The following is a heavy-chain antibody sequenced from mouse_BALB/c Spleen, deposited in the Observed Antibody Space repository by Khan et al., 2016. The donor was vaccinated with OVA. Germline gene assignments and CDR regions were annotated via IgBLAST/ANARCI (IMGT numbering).Heavy chain of an antibody. J-gene: IGHJ2*01. V-gene: IGHV3-2*02. Sequence: EVKLEESGPGLVKPSQSLSLTCTVTGYSITSDYAWNWIRQFPGNKLEWMGYIKYSGSTSYNPSLKSRFSITRNTSKNQFFLQLSSVTTEDTATYDCASSGTISTVVITDFDYWGQGTTLTVSS. D-gene: IGHD1-1*01. CDR1: GYSITSDYA. CDR3: ASSGTISTVVITDFDY. CDR2: IKYSGST.